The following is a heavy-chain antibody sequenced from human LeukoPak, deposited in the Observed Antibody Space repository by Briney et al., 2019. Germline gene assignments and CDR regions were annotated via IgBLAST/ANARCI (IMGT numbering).Heavy chain of an antibody. J-gene: IGHJ4*02. CDR1: GFTFSSYW. CDR3: ARGAMAAAGY. D-gene: IGHD6-13*01. V-gene: IGHV3-7*01. Sequence: GGSLRPSCAASGFTFSSYWMNWVRQAPGKGLEWVANIKEDGSDKYYVDSVKGRFTISRDNAKKSLYLQMNSLRAEDTAIYYCARGAMAAAGYWGQGTLVTVSS. CDR2: IKEDGSDK.